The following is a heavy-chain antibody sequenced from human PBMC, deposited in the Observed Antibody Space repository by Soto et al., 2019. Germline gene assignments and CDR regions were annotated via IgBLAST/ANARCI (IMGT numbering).Heavy chain of an antibody. D-gene: IGHD2-8*02. V-gene: IGHV3-23*01. J-gene: IGHJ3*02. CDR2: TTGSGGVT. CDR3: ARDSGPRGYDAFDI. Sequence: GGSLRLSCTASGFTFSSYAMNWVRQAPGKGLEWVSATTGSGGVTYYADSVKGRFTISRDNSKNSLYLQMNSLRAEDTAVYYCARDSGPRGYDAFDIWGQGTMVTVSS. CDR1: GFTFSSYA.